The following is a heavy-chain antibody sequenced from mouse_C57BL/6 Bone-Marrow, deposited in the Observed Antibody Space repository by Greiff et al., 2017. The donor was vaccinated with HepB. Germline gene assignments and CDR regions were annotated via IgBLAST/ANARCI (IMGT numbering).Heavy chain of an antibody. V-gene: IGHV1-64*01. J-gene: IGHJ2*01. D-gene: IGHD2-3*01. CDR3: ARARDGYYRFDY. CDR2: IHPNSGST. Sequence: QVQLQQPGAELVKPGASVKLSCKASGYTFTSYWMHWVKQRPGQGLEWIGMIHPNSGSTNYNEKFKSKATLTVDKSSSTAYMQLSSLTSEDSAVYYCARARDGYYRFDYWGQGTTLTVSS. CDR1: GYTFTSYW.